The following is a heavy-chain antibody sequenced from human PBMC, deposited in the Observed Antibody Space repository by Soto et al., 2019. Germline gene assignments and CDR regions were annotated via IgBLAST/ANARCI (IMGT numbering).Heavy chain of an antibody. CDR1: GGTFSSYA. Sequence: SVKVSCKASGGTFSSYAISWVRQAPGQGLEWMGGIIPIFGTANYAQKFQGRVTITADESTSTAYMELSSLRSEDTAVYYCASRSSGWYGGDYWGQGTLVTVSS. J-gene: IGHJ4*02. CDR2: IIPIFGTA. V-gene: IGHV1-69*13. D-gene: IGHD6-19*01. CDR3: ASRSSGWYGGDY.